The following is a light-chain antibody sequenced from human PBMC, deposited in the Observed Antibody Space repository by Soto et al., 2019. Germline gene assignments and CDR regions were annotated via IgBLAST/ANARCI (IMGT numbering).Light chain of an antibody. CDR3: QQTSSFPLT. Sequence: DIQMTQSPSSVSASVGDSLTITCRASQGITSWLAWYQQKPGRAPKLLIYAASNLQSGVPSRFSGSGSGTDFTLTISSLPPEDFGTYYCQQTSSFPLTLGGGTKVEIK. J-gene: IGKJ4*01. CDR1: QGITSW. V-gene: IGKV1-12*01. CDR2: AAS.